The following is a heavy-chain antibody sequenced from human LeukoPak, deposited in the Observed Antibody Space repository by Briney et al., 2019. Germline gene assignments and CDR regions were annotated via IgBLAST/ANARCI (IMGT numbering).Heavy chain of an antibody. V-gene: IGHV4-59*01. CDR3: ARLNGIAAAGTAYYGMDV. Sequence: PSETLSLTCTVSGGSISSYYWSWIRQPQGKGLEWIGYIYYSGSTNYNPSLKSRVTISVDTSKDQFSLKLSSVTAADTAVYYCARLNGIAAAGTAYYGMDVWGQGTTVTVSS. J-gene: IGHJ6*02. CDR2: IYYSGST. CDR1: GGSISSYY. D-gene: IGHD6-13*01.